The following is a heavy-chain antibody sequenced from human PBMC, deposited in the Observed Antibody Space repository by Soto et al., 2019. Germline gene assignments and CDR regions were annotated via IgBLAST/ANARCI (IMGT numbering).Heavy chain of an antibody. Sequence: PSETLSLTCTVSGGSISSGDYYWSWIRQPPGKGLEWIGYIYYTGNTYYNPSLKSPVTISVDTSKNHFSLKLSSVTAADTALFYCARSEGSSWYGYKYNWFDPWGQGTLVTVSS. CDR3: ARSEGSSWYGYKYNWFDP. V-gene: IGHV4-30-4*02. J-gene: IGHJ5*02. CDR2: IYYTGNT. CDR1: GGSISSGDYY. D-gene: IGHD6-13*01.